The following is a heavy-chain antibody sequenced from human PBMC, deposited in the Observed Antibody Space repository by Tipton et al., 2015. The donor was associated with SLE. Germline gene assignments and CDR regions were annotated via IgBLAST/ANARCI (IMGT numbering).Heavy chain of an antibody. CDR2: IYYSGST. CDR3: ARDITIFGVVGFWDI. V-gene: IGHV4-59*01. J-gene: IGHJ3*02. CDR1: GGSISSYY. Sequence: TLSLTCTVSGGSISSYYWSWLRHPPGKGLEWIGYIYYSGSTNYNPPLKSRVTISVDTSKNQFSLKLSSVTAADTAVYYCARDITIFGVVGFWDIWGQGTMVPVSS. D-gene: IGHD3-3*01.